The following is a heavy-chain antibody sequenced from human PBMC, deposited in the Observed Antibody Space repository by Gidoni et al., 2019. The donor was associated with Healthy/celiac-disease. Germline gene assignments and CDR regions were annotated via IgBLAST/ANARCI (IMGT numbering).Heavy chain of an antibody. CDR2: IYTSWST. CDR3: ARATVATIGNWFDP. D-gene: IGHD5-12*01. V-gene: IGHV4-61*02. Sequence: QVQLQESGQGLVKPSQTLSLTCTVSGGYISSGSYYWGWIRQPAGKGLEWIGRIYTSWSTNYNPSLQSRVTISVDTSKNQFSLKLSSVTAADTAVYYCARATVATIGNWFDPWGQGTLVTVSS. CDR1: GGYISSGSYY. J-gene: IGHJ5*02.